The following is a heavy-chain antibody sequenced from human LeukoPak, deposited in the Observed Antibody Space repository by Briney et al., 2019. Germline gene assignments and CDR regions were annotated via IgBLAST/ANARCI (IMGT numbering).Heavy chain of an antibody. CDR2: IYYSGST. V-gene: IGHV4-31*03. CDR1: GGSISSGGYY. D-gene: IGHD2-8*02. CDR3: ARNTGDAFDI. Sequence: SETLSLTCTVSGGSISSGGYYWSWIRQHPGKGLEWIGYIYYSGSTYYNPSLKSRVTISVDTSKSQFSLKLSSVTAADTAVYYCARNTGDAFDIWGQGTMVTVSS. J-gene: IGHJ3*02.